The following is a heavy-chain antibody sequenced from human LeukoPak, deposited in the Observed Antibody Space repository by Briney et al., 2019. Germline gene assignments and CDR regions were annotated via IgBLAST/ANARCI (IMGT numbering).Heavy chain of an antibody. Sequence: GGSLRLSCAASGFTFSSYAMSWVRQAPGKGLEWVSAISGSGGSTYYADSVKGRLTISRDNSKNTLYLQMNSLRAEDTAVYYCARTGGRDGYGFDYWGQGTLVTVSP. J-gene: IGHJ4*02. CDR2: ISGSGGST. CDR1: GFTFSSYA. D-gene: IGHD5-24*01. V-gene: IGHV3-23*01. CDR3: ARTGGRDGYGFDY.